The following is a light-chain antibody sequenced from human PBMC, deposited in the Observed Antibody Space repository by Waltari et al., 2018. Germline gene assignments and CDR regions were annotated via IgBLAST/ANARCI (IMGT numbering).Light chain of an antibody. CDR3: ASYTSDVWV. J-gene: IGLJ3*02. V-gene: IGLV2-14*03. Sequence: QSGLTQPASVSGSPGQSVTISCTGSSSDVGDNDHVSWYQKQPDRAPRLIIFHVSHRPSGVSIRFSASKSCNTASLTISGLRTEDEADYYCASYTSDVWVFAGGTKLTVL. CDR1: SSDVGDNDH. CDR2: HVS.